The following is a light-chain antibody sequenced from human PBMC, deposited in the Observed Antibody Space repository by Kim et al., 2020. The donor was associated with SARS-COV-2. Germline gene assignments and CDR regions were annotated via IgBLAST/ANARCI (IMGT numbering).Light chain of an antibody. Sequence: PGERVTLSCRASQSVSSSYLTWYQQKPGQAPRLLIYGASTRATGIPARFSGSGSGTDFTLTISSLQPEDFAVYYCQQDYNLLRRTFGQGTKLEI. CDR1: QSVSSSY. CDR3: QQDYNLLRRT. J-gene: IGKJ2*01. CDR2: GAS. V-gene: IGKV3D-7*01.